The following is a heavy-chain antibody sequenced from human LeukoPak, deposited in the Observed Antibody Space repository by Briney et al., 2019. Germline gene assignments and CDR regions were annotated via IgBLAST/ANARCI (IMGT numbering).Heavy chain of an antibody. J-gene: IGHJ4*02. Sequence: GGSLRLSCAASGFTFTSYAMSWVRQAPGKGLEWVSGISTSGGSPYYADSVKGRFTISRDNSKNTLYLQMNSLRAEDTAVYYCAKGKESTKYFDYWGQGTLVTVSS. CDR2: ISTSGGSP. CDR1: GFTFTSYA. D-gene: IGHD2-2*01. CDR3: AKGKESTKYFDY. V-gene: IGHV3-23*01.